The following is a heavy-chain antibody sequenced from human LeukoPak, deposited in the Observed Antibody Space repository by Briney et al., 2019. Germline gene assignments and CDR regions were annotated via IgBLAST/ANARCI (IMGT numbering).Heavy chain of an antibody. D-gene: IGHD4-17*01. J-gene: IGHJ5*02. CDR2: IYYSGST. V-gene: IGHV4-30-4*08. CDR3: AGGGYGDSLYNWFDP. Sequence: SQTLSLTCTVSGGSISSGDYYWSWIRQPPGKGLEWIGYIYYSGSTYYNPSLKSRVTISVDTSKNQFSLKLSSVTAADTAVYYCAGGGYGDSLYNWFDPWGQGTLVTVSS. CDR1: GGSISSGDYY.